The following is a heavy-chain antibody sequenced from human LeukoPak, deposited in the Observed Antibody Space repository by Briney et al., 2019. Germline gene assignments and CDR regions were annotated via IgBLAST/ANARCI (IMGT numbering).Heavy chain of an antibody. Sequence: GGSLRLSCAASGFTFSSYGMHWVRQAPGRGLEWVAFIRYDGSNKYYADSVKGRFTISRDNSKNTLYLQMNSLRAEDTAVYYCAKDSNYDFWSGYSFDYWGQGTLVTVSS. CDR1: GFTFSSYG. D-gene: IGHD3-3*01. CDR2: IRYDGSNK. V-gene: IGHV3-30*02. J-gene: IGHJ4*02. CDR3: AKDSNYDFWSGYSFDY.